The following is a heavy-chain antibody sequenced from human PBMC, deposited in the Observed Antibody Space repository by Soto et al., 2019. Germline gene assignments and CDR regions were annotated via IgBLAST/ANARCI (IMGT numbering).Heavy chain of an antibody. Sequence: PGGSLRLSCTASGFTFGDYAMSWFRQAPGKGLEWVGFIRSKAYGGTTEYAASVKGRFTISRDDSESIAYLQMNSLKTEDTAVYYCTRAYYYDSSGYYRYWGQGTLVTVCS. CDR2: IRSKAYGGTT. V-gene: IGHV3-49*03. D-gene: IGHD3-22*01. CDR1: GFTFGDYA. CDR3: TRAYYYDSSGYYRY. J-gene: IGHJ4*02.